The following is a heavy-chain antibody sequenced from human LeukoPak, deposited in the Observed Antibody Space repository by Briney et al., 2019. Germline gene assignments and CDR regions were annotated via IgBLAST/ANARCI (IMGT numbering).Heavy chain of an antibody. CDR3: ARDLNCGGDCQPH. V-gene: IGHV1-2*02. Sequence: ASVKVSCKASGYTFTGYYMHWVRQAPGQGLEWMGWINPNSGGTNYAQKFQGRVTMTRDTSISTAYMELSGLRSDDTAVYYCARDLNCGGDCQPHWGQGTLVTVSS. D-gene: IGHD2-21*01. CDR1: GYTFTGYY. CDR2: INPNSGGT. J-gene: IGHJ4*02.